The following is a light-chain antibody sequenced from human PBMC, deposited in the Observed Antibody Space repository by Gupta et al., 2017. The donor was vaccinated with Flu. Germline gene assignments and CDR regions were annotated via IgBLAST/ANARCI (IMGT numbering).Light chain of an antibody. V-gene: IGKV3-11*01. J-gene: IGKJ4*01. CDR1: QGVSSY. Sequence: EIVLTQSPATLSLSPGERATLSCRASQGVSSYLAWYQQKPGQAPRLLIYDASNRATGIPARFSGSASGTDFTLTISSLEPEDFAVYYCQQRSNWPLTFGGGTKVEIK. CDR3: QQRSNWPLT. CDR2: DAS.